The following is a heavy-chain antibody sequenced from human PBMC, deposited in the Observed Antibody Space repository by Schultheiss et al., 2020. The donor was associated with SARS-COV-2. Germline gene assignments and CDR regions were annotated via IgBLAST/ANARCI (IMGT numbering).Heavy chain of an antibody. Sequence: GGSLRLSCKGSGYSFTSYWIGWVRQMPGKGLEWMGIIYPGDSDTRYSPSFQGQVTISADKSISTAYLQWSSLKASDTAMYYCARSGRLYSSGWLNYGMDVWGQGTTVTVAS. CDR3: ARSGRLYSSGWLNYGMDV. D-gene: IGHD6-19*01. CDR1: GYSFTSYW. J-gene: IGHJ6*02. V-gene: IGHV5-51*01. CDR2: IYPGDSDT.